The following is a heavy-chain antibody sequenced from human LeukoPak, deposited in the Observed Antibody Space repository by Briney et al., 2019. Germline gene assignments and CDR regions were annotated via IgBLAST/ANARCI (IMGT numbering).Heavy chain of an antibody. CDR1: GFTFSGYA. Sequence: PGGSLRLSCAASGFTFSGYAMSWVRQAPGKGLEWVSAISGSGDSTYYADSVKGRFTISRDNSKNTLYMQMNSLRADDTAVYYCAEAVAAAANPSLFDSWGQGTLVTVSS. J-gene: IGHJ4*02. CDR3: AEAVAAAANPSLFDS. V-gene: IGHV3-23*01. D-gene: IGHD6-13*01. CDR2: ISGSGDST.